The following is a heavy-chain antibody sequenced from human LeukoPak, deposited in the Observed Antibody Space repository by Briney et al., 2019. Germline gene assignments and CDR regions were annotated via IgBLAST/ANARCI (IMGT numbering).Heavy chain of an antibody. V-gene: IGHV4-34*01. CDR3: AGGLRDIVVVPAAIVHYYYGMDV. J-gene: IGHJ6*02. D-gene: IGHD2-2*01. CDR2: INHSGST. CDR1: GVSFSGYY. Sequence: RPSETLSLTCAVYGVSFSGYYWSWIRQPPGKGLEWIGEINHSGSTNYNPSLKSRVTISVDTSKNQFSLKLSSVTAADTAVYYCAGGLRDIVVVPAAIVHYYYGMDVWGQGTTVTVSS.